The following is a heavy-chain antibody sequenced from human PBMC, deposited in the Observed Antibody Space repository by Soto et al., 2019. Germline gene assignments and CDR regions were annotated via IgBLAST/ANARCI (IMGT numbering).Heavy chain of an antibody. J-gene: IGHJ4*02. CDR3: ARDSVRFLEHFSKDYFDY. Sequence: PVGSLRLSCAGSGFTFSDYGMHWVRQAPGKGLEWVAVLWYDGSGEYYTDSVRGRFTISRVNSKNTLYLQMNNLRDEDTGVYYCARDSVRFLEHFSKDYFDYWGQGTRVTVSS. CDR2: LWYDGSGE. CDR1: GFTFSDYG. V-gene: IGHV3-33*08. D-gene: IGHD3-3*01.